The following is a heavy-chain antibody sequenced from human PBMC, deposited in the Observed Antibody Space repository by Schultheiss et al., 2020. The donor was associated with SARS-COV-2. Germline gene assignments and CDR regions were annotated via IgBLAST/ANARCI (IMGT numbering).Heavy chain of an antibody. V-gene: IGHV3-30*03. CDR1: GFTFSSYG. Sequence: GESLKISCAASGFTFSSYGMHWVRQAPGKGLEWVAVISYDGSNKYYADSVKGRFSISRDNSKNTLYLQMNSLRAEDTTVYYCASYSGYDLGGGRDYWGQGTLVTVSS. CDR2: ISYDGSNK. D-gene: IGHD5-12*01. J-gene: IGHJ4*02. CDR3: ASYSGYDLGGGRDY.